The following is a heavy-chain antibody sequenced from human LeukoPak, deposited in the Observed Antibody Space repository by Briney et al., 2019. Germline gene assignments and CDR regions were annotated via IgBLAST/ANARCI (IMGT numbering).Heavy chain of an antibody. V-gene: IGHV3-7*03. CDR3: ARVLRYCSGGNCYSGGLGYMDV. J-gene: IGHJ6*03. Sequence: PGGSLRLSCAASGFTFSNYAMTWVRQAPGKGLEWVANIKQDGSDKYYVDSLKGRFTISRDNAKNSLFLQMNSLRAEDTAVYYCARVLRYCSGGNCYSGGLGYMDVWGKGTTVTISS. CDR1: GFTFSNYA. D-gene: IGHD2-15*01. CDR2: IKQDGSDK.